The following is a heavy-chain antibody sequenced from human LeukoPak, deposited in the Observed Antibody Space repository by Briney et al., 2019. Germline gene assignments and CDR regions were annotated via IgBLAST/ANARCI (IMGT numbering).Heavy chain of an antibody. J-gene: IGHJ4*02. V-gene: IGHV4-61*08. CDR1: GASVGSAGYY. CDR2: IYYISNT. Sequence: SETLSLTCTVSGASVGSAGYYWSWIRQPPGGGLEWIGYIYYISNTNYNPSLKSRVTMSVDPSKNQFSLKLNSVTAADTAVYSCVRTQAQSGSYRYYFGYWGQRTLVTVSS. CDR3: VRTQAQSGSYRYYFGY. D-gene: IGHD1-26*01.